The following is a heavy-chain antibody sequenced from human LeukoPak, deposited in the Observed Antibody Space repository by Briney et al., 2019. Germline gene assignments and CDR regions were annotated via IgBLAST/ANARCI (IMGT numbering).Heavy chain of an antibody. J-gene: IGHJ3*02. CDR2: INHSGVT. CDR1: GGPFSAYY. CDR3: ATKDSSNYHYGALDI. Sequence: SETLSLTCAVYGGPFSAYYWSWLRQPPGKELEGIGEINHSGVTRYNPSLNSRVTISIDKSKHQFSLNLKSVTAADTAMYFCATKDSSNYHYGALDIWGRGTMVTVSS. V-gene: IGHV4-34*01. D-gene: IGHD3-22*01.